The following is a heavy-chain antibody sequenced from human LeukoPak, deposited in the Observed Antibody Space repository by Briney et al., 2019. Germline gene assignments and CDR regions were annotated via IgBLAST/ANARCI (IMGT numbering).Heavy chain of an antibody. CDR2: INHSGST. V-gene: IGHV4-34*01. CDR3: ARVTTVTRGVYYYYMDV. CDR1: GGSFSGYY. D-gene: IGHD4-17*01. J-gene: IGHJ6*03. Sequence: SETLSLTCAVYGGSFSGYYWSWIRQPPGKGLEWIGEINHSGSTNYNPSLKSRVTISVDTSKNQSSLKLSSVTAADTAVYYRARVTTVTRGVYYYYMDVWGKGTTVTVSS.